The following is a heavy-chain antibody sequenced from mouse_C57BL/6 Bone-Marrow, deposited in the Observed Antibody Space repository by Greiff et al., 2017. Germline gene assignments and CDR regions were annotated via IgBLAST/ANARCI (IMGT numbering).Heavy chain of an antibody. V-gene: IGHV1-72*01. CDR3: ARSAYSNYVGYFDV. Sequence: VQLQQPGAELVKPGASVKLSCKASGYTFTSYWMHWVKQRPGRGLEWIGRIDPNSGGTKYNEKFKSKATLTVDKPSSTAYMQLSSLTSADSAVYYCARSAYSNYVGYFDVWGTGTTVTVSS. D-gene: IGHD2-5*01. CDR1: GYTFTSYW. J-gene: IGHJ1*03. CDR2: IDPNSGGT.